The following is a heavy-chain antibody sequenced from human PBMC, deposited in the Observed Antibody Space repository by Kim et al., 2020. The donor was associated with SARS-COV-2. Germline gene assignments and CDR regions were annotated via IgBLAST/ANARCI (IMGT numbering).Heavy chain of an antibody. D-gene: IGHD3-16*01. CDR2: IYYSGST. CDR3: ASPGLGVPRAFDI. J-gene: IGHJ3*02. CDR1: GGSISSSSYY. V-gene: IGHV4-39*01. Sequence: SETLSLTCTVSGGSISSSSYYWGWIRQPPGKGLEWIGSIYYSGSTYYNPSLKSRVTISVDTSKNQFSLKLSSVTAADTAVYYCASPGLGVPRAFDIWGQGTMVTVSS.